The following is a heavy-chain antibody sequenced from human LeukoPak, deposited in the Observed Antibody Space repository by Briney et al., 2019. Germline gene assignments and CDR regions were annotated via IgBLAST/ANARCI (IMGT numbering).Heavy chain of an antibody. CDR3: ARGLGVQVGAKGVGAFDI. Sequence: GGSLRLSCAASGFTVSSNYMSWVRRAPGKGLEWVSVIYSGGSTYYADSVKGRFTISRDNSKNTLYLQMNSLRAEDTAVYYCARGLGVQVGAKGVGAFDIWGQGTMVTVSS. CDR2: IYSGGST. V-gene: IGHV3-53*01. J-gene: IGHJ3*02. CDR1: GFTVSSNY. D-gene: IGHD1-26*01.